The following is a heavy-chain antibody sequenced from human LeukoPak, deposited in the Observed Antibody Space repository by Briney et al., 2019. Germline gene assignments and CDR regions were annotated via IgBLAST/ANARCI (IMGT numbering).Heavy chain of an antibody. Sequence: TSETLSLTCTVSGGSISSYYWSWIRQPPGKGLEWIGYIYYSGSTYYNPSLKSRVTISVDTSKNQFSLKLSSVTAADTAVYYCARDGMVYAILGGGAFDIWGQGTMVTVSS. V-gene: IGHV4-59*12. D-gene: IGHD2-8*01. J-gene: IGHJ3*02. CDR1: GGSISSYY. CDR2: IYYSGST. CDR3: ARDGMVYAILGGGAFDI.